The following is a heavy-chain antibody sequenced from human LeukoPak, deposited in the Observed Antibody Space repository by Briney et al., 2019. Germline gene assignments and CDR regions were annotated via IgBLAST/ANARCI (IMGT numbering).Heavy chain of an antibody. Sequence: GGSLRLSCAASGFTFSSYGMHWVRQAPGKGLEWVAFIRSDGSNKYYADSVKGRFTISRDNSKNTLYLEINSLRAEDTAVYYCAKTPSNSWGLFDYWGQGTLVTVSS. CDR3: AKTPSNSWGLFDY. CDR1: GFTFSSYG. D-gene: IGHD6-13*01. J-gene: IGHJ4*02. CDR2: IRSDGSNK. V-gene: IGHV3-30*02.